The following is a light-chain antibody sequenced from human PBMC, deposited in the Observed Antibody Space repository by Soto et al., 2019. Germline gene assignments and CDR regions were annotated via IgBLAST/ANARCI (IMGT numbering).Light chain of an antibody. Sequence: EIVMMQSPATLSVSPGERATLSCRASQSVNNNLAWYQQKPDQAPRLLIYGASTRATGIPARFSGSGSATEFTLTISGLQSEDFAVYYCHQYNNWPRTF. CDR3: HQYNNWPRT. V-gene: IGKV3-15*01. CDR1: QSVNNN. CDR2: GAS. J-gene: IGKJ1*01.